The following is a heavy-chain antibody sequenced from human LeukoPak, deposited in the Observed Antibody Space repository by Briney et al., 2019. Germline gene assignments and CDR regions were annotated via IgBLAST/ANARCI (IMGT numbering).Heavy chain of an antibody. J-gene: IGHJ3*02. D-gene: IGHD6-19*01. CDR1: GFTVSSNY. Sequence: GGSLRLSCAASGFTVSSNYMSWVRQAPGKGLEWVSVIYSGGSTYYADSVKGRFTTSRDNSKNTLYLQMNSLRAEDTAVYYCARGLYSSGWYPIWGQGTMVTVSS. CDR2: IYSGGST. V-gene: IGHV3-53*01. CDR3: ARGLYSSGWYPI.